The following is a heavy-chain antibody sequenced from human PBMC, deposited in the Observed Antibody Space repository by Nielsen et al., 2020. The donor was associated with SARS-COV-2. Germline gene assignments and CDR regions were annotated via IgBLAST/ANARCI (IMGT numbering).Heavy chain of an antibody. CDR2: IHEDGGDK. CDR3: ARCRRPYQLFSGDYYWYFDL. V-gene: IGHV3-7*01. D-gene: IGHD4-17*01. J-gene: IGHJ2*01. Sequence: GESLKISCEVSGFMFSNYWMTWVRQDPGKGLECVANIHEDGGDKYYVDSVKGRFTISRDNAKNSLYLQMSTLMAEDTAVYYCARCRRPYQLFSGDYYWYFDLWGRGTLVTVSS. CDR1: GFMFSNYW.